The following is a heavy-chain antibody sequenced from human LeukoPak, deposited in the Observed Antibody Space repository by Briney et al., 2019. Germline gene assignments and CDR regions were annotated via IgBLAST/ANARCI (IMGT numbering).Heavy chain of an antibody. CDR3: ARGETSMVRGVITPYYFDY. D-gene: IGHD3-10*01. V-gene: IGHV1-69*13. CDR1: GGTFSSYA. Sequence: ASVKVSCKASGGTFSSYAISWVRQAPGQGLEWTGGIIPIFGTANYAQKFQGRVTITADESTSTAYMELSSLRSEDTAVYYCARGETSMVRGVITPYYFDYWGQGTLVTVSS. J-gene: IGHJ4*02. CDR2: IIPIFGTA.